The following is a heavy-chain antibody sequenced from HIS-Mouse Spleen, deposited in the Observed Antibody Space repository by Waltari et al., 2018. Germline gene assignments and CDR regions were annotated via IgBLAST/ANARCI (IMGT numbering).Heavy chain of an antibody. V-gene: IGHV3-66*01. J-gene: IGHJ4*02. D-gene: IGHD6-6*01. CDR1: GFTVSSNY. CDR3: ARKYSSSFDY. Sequence: EVQLVESGGGLVQPGGSLRLSCAASGFTVSSNYMSWVRQVPGKGVEWVSVIYRGGSTYYADSVKGRFTISRDNSKNTLYLQMNSLRAEDTAVYYCARKYSSSFDYWGQGTLVTVSS. CDR2: IYRGGST.